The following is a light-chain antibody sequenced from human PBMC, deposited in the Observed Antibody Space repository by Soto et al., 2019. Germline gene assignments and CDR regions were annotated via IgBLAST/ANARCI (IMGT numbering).Light chain of an antibody. CDR3: SSYRTGGPFV. CDR2: EVS. V-gene: IGLV2-14*01. CDR1: SSDVGGYNY. J-gene: IGLJ1*01. Sequence: QSALTQPDSVSGSPGQSIAISCTGTSSDVGGYNYVSWYQQLRGKAPKLLISEVSNRPSGVSHRFSGSKSGNTASLTISGLQAEDEADYYCSSYRTGGPFVFGTGTKLTVL.